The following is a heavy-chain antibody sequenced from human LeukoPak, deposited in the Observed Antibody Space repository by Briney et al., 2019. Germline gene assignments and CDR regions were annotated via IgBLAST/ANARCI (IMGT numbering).Heavy chain of an antibody. D-gene: IGHD1-26*01. J-gene: IGHJ3*02. V-gene: IGHV4-39*07. CDR2: IYYSEST. CDR3: ARAVWEWELRVDAFDI. CDR1: GGSISSSSYY. Sequence: SETLSLTCTVSGGSISSSSYYWGWIRQPPGKGLEWIGSIYYSESTYYNPSLKSRVTISVDTSKNQFSLKLSSVTAADTAVYYCARAVWEWELRVDAFDIWGQGTMVTVSS.